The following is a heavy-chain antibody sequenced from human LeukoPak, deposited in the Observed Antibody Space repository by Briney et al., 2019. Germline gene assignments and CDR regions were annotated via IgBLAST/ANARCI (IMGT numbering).Heavy chain of an antibody. J-gene: IGHJ4*02. CDR3: ARGDYVSLDY. CDR2: ISSSSVYR. V-gene: IGHV3-21*01. CDR1: GFIFSSYS. Sequence: GGSLRLSCAASGFIFSSYSMNWVRQAPGKGLEWVSSISSSSVYRYYADSLKGRFTISRDNAKNSLYLQMSSLTAEDTAVYYCARGDYVSLDYWGQGTLVTVSS. D-gene: IGHD4-17*01.